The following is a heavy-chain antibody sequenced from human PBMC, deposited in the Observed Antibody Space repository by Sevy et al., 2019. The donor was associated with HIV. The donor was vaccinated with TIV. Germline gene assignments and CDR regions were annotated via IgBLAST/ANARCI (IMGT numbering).Heavy chain of an antibody. D-gene: IGHD2-2*01. CDR1: GFIFSTYG. V-gene: IGHV3-30*02. CDR3: AKVLHIVVVPAAIDYYYGMDV. CDR2: IRFDGTIK. Sequence: GGSLRLSCAASGFIFSTYGMHWVRQAPGKGLEWVAFIRFDGTIKYYTDSVKGRLTISRDNSKNTLYLQMNSLRAEDTAVYFCAKVLHIVVVPAAIDYYYGMDVWGQGTTVTVSS. J-gene: IGHJ6*02.